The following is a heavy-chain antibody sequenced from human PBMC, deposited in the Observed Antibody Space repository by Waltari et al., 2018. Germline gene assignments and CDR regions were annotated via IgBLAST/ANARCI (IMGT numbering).Heavy chain of an antibody. CDR1: GYTFTDYY. J-gene: IGHJ3*01. Sequence: EVQLVQSGAEVKKPGATVKISCKVSGYTFTDYYMHWVQQAPGKGLEWMGLVDPEDGDTKYAQNFQGRVTMTRDTSINTAYMELSSLRSDDTAVLYCARVIHGYVAFDVWGQGTMVTVSS. D-gene: IGHD5-12*01. CDR3: ARVIHGYVAFDV. CDR2: VDPEDGDT. V-gene: IGHV1-69-2*01.